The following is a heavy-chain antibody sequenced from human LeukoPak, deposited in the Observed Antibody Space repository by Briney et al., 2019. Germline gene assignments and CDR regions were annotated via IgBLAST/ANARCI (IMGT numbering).Heavy chain of an antibody. D-gene: IGHD3-22*01. CDR3: ARDRLITMIVVVDHAFDI. CDR2: IKQDGSEK. V-gene: IGHV3-7*01. Sequence: GGSLRLSCAGSGFTFSNSWMGWVRQAPGKGLEWVANIKQDGSEKYYVDSVKGRFTISRDNAKNSLYLQMNSLRAEDTAVYYCARDRLITMIVVVDHAFDIWGQGTMVAVSS. CDR1: GFTFSNSW. J-gene: IGHJ3*02.